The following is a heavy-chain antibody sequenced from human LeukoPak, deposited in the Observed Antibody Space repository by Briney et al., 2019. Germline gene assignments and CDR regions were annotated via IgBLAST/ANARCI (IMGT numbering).Heavy chain of an antibody. CDR1: GYTFTSYY. Sequence: ASVKVSCKASGYTFTSYYMHWVRQAPGQGLEWMGWISAYNGNTNYAQKLQGRVTMTTDTSTSTAYMELRSLRSDDTAVYYCARSRSYPPDYWGQGTLVTVSS. V-gene: IGHV1-18*04. D-gene: IGHD1-26*01. CDR3: ARSRSYPPDY. CDR2: ISAYNGNT. J-gene: IGHJ4*02.